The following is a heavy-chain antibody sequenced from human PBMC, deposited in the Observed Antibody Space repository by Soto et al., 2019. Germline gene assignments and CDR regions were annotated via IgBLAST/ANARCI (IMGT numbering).Heavy chain of an antibody. J-gene: IGHJ4*02. Sequence: LSLTCTVSGGSVSSGSYYWSWIRQPPGKGLEWIGYIYYSGSTNYNPSLKSRVTISVDTSKNQFSLKLSSVTAADTAVYYCARGEYYYDSSGYYYWSHFDYWGQGTLVTVSS. CDR3: ARGEYYYDSSGYYYWSHFDY. V-gene: IGHV4-61*01. CDR2: IYYSGST. CDR1: GGSVSSGSYY. D-gene: IGHD3-22*01.